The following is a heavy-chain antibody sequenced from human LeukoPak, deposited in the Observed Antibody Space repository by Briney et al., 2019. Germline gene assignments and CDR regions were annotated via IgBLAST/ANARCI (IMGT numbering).Heavy chain of an antibody. V-gene: IGHV4-4*07. CDR3: ARDDLRRYSGPRGAFDI. CDR2: IYTSGST. Sequence: PSETLSLTCTVSGGSISSYYWSWLRQPAGKGLEWIGRIYTSGSTNYNPSLKSRVTMSVDTSKNQFSLKLSSVTAADTAVYYCARDDLRRYSGPRGAFDIWGQGTMVTVSS. CDR1: GGSISSYY. J-gene: IGHJ3*02. D-gene: IGHD5-12*01.